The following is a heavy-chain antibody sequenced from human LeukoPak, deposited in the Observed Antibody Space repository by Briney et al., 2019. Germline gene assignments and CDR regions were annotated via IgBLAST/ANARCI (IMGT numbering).Heavy chain of an antibody. D-gene: IGHD3-22*01. Sequence: SETLSLTCTVSGGSISSYYWSWIRQPPGKGLEWIGYIYYSGSTSYNPSLKSRVTISVDTSKNQFSLKLSSVTAADTAVYYCTRPYYYDSSGSPGAFDIWGQGTMVTVSS. CDR1: GGSISSYY. CDR2: IYYSGST. J-gene: IGHJ3*02. CDR3: TRPYYYDSSGSPGAFDI. V-gene: IGHV4-59*12.